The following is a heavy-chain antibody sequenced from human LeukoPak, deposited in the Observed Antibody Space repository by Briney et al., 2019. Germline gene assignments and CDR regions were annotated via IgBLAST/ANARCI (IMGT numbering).Heavy chain of an antibody. CDR3: ARGREDDFWSGYYNSGPDAFDI. CDR1: GGSFSGYY. Sequence: SETLSLTCAVYGGSFSGYYWRWIRQPPGKGLEWIGEINRSGSTNYKPSLKSRVTISVDTSKNQFSLKLSSVTAADTAVYYCARGREDDFWSGYYNSGPDAFDIWGQGTMVTVSS. CDR2: INRSGST. V-gene: IGHV4-34*01. D-gene: IGHD3-3*01. J-gene: IGHJ3*02.